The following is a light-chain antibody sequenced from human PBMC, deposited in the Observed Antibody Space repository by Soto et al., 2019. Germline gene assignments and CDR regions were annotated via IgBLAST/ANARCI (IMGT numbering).Light chain of an antibody. Sequence: QSVLTLPPSVSGAPGQRVTISCTGSSSNIGAHFDVHWYHQLPGRAPKLLIYGNTHRPSGVPDRFSGSKSDTSASLAISDLRYEDEADYYCAAWDDTMGGRVFGTGTKVTVL. CDR1: SSNIGAHFD. CDR3: AAWDDTMGGRV. V-gene: IGLV1-40*01. CDR2: GNT. J-gene: IGLJ1*01.